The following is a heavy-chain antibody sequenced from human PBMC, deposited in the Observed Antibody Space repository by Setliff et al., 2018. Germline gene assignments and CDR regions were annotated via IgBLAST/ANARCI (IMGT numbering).Heavy chain of an antibody. Sequence: PSETLSLTCTVSGGSVNDYYWSWIRRPPGKGLEWIGYSYYLGATKYTPSLKGRVSISVDTAENQVSLKVNSVTAADTALYSCAGTPARGTTWLSPFDYWGQG. J-gene: IGHJ4*02. CDR3: AGTPARGTTWLSPFDY. CDR2: SYYLGAT. CDR1: GGSVNDYY. V-gene: IGHV4-59*02. D-gene: IGHD3-9*01.